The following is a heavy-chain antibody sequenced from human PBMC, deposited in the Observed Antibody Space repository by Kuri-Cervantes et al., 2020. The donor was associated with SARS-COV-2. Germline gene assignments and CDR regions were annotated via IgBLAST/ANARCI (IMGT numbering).Heavy chain of an antibody. CDR3: ARDNSYFDY. CDR2: IWYDGSNK. Sequence: GESLKISCAASGFTFSSYGMHWVRQAPGKGLEWVAVIWYDGSNKYYADSVKGRLTISRDNSRNTLYLQMNSLRAEDTAVFYCARDNSYFDYWGQGTLVTVSS. J-gene: IGHJ4*02. D-gene: IGHD4-11*01. CDR1: GFTFSSYG. V-gene: IGHV3-33*01.